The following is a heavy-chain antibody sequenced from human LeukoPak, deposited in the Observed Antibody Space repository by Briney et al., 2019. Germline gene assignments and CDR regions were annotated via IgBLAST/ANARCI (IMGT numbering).Heavy chain of an antibody. CDR3: ARLAQGSGSYGFDY. Sequence: SETPSLTCTVSGGSISSSSYFWGWIRQPPGKGLEWIGTIYYSGSTYYNPSLKSRVTISVDTSENQFSLKLSSVTAADTAVYYCARLAQGSGSYGFDYWGQGTLVTVSS. CDR2: IYYSGST. CDR1: GGSISSSSYF. D-gene: IGHD3-10*01. J-gene: IGHJ4*02. V-gene: IGHV4-39*01.